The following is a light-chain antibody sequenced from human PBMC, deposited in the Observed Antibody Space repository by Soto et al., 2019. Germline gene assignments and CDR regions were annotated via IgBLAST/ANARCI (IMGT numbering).Light chain of an antibody. Sequence: EIVLTQSPGTLSLSPGERATPSFRASQSVSYYFAWHQQTPGQAPRLLIYDASSRATGVPDRFSGSGSGTEFTLTINSLQSEDFAVYYCQQYQNLWTFGQGTKVDNK. CDR2: DAS. J-gene: IGKJ1*01. V-gene: IGKV3D-15*01. CDR1: QSVSYY. CDR3: QQYQNLWT.